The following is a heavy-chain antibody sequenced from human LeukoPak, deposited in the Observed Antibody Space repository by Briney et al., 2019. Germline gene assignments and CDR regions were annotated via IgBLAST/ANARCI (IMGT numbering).Heavy chain of an antibody. Sequence: GGSLRLSCAASGFTFSSYAMHWVRQAPGKGLEWVAVISYDGSNKYYADSVKGRFTISRDNSKNTLYLQMNSLRAEDTAVYYCARTYGDYVYILGYWGQGTLVTVSS. V-gene: IGHV3-30*04. CDR3: ARTYGDYVYILGY. CDR1: GFTFSSYA. J-gene: IGHJ4*02. CDR2: ISYDGSNK. D-gene: IGHD4-17*01.